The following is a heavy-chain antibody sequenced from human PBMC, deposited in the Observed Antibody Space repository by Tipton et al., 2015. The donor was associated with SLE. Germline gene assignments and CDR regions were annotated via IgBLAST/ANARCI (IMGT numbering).Heavy chain of an antibody. J-gene: IGHJ3*02. CDR1: GGSISQYY. CDR3: ARHDGQWDAFDI. D-gene: IGHD6-19*01. CDR2: IYNSGST. V-gene: IGHV4-59*08. Sequence: TLSLTCTVSGGSISQYYWTWIRQSPGKGLEWVGYIYNSGSTNYNPSLKNRVTISVDTSKNQFSLKLSSVTAADTAAYYCARHDGQWDAFDIWGQGTLVTVSS.